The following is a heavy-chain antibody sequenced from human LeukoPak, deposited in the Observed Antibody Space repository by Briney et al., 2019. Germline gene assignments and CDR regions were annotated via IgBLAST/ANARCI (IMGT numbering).Heavy chain of an antibody. J-gene: IGHJ4*02. Sequence: GGSLRLSCAASGFTFSSYSMNWVRQAPGKGLEWVSSISSSSSYIYYADSVKGRFTISRGNSKNTLYLQMNSLRAEDTAVYYCAKEYSSGWYAYYFDYWGQGTLVTVSS. CDR2: ISSSSSYI. V-gene: IGHV3-21*04. D-gene: IGHD6-19*01. CDR3: AKEYSSGWYAYYFDY. CDR1: GFTFSSYS.